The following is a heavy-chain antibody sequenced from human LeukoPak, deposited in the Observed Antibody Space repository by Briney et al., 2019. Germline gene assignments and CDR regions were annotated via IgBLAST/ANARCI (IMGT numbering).Heavy chain of an antibody. Sequence: PGGSLRLSCAASGFTFSSYSMNWVRQAPGKGLEWVSSMTSSSSYIYYADSVKGRFTISRDNSKNTLYLQMNSLRAEDTAVYYCARDLKQWLVEGSYFDYWGQGTLVTVSS. CDR2: MTSSSSYI. CDR3: ARDLKQWLVEGSYFDY. CDR1: GFTFSSYS. J-gene: IGHJ4*02. D-gene: IGHD6-19*01. V-gene: IGHV3-21*01.